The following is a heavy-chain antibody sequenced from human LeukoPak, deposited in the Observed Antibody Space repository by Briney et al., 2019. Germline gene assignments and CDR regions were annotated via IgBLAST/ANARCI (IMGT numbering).Heavy chain of an antibody. CDR3: TRLQIAVAGPNWFDP. D-gene: IGHD6-19*01. Sequence: PGGSLRLSCAASKFTFSSYWMSWVRQAPGKGLEWVANIKQDGSVQFYMDSLKGRFSVSRDNAKNSLYLQMNGLRVEVTAVYYCTRLQIAVAGPNWFDPWGQGTLVTVSS. J-gene: IGHJ5*02. V-gene: IGHV3-7*01. CDR2: IKQDGSVQ. CDR1: KFTFSSYW.